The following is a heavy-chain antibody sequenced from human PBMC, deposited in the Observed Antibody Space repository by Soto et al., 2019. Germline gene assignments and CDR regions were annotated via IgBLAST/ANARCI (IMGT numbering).Heavy chain of an antibody. V-gene: IGHV3-33*01. CDR2: VWYDGSKE. D-gene: IGHD2-15*01. CDR3: ARDGDKNGSYSQFDY. Sequence: QVQLVESGGGVVQPGRSLRLSCAASGFTFRSYGIHWVRQTPGKGLEWVAVVWYDGSKEYYADSVKGRFTISKDNSRNTVYLQMNGLRAEDSAVYFCARDGDKNGSYSQFDYWGQGTLVTVSS. CDR1: GFTFRSYG. J-gene: IGHJ4*02.